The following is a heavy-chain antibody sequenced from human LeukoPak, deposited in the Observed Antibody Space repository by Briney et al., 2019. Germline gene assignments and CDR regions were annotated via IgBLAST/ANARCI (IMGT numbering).Heavy chain of an antibody. CDR2: IYYSGST. CDR3: ARVSDGDYPFDY. D-gene: IGHD4-17*01. V-gene: IGHV4-30-4*08. CDR1: GGSISSGDYY. Sequence: SQTLSLTCTVSGGSISSGDYYWSWIRQPPGTGLEWLGYIYYSGSTYYNPSRKSRVTISVDTSKNQFSLKLSSVTAADTAVYYCARVSDGDYPFDYWGQGTLVTVSS. J-gene: IGHJ4*02.